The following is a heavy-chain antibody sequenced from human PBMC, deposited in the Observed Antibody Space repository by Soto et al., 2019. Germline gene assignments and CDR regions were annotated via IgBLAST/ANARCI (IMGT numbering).Heavy chain of an antibody. Sequence: QVQLVQSGAEVKKPGSSVKVSCKASGGTFSSYAISWVRQAPGQGREWMGGIIPIFGTADYAQKFQGRVTITADESTSTAYMELSSLRSEDTAVYYCACTVSNYYYCGMDVWGQGTTGTVSS. V-gene: IGHV1-69*12. CDR2: IIPIFGTA. CDR3: ACTVSNYYYCGMDV. J-gene: IGHJ6*02. CDR1: GGTFSSYA. D-gene: IGHD2-8*01.